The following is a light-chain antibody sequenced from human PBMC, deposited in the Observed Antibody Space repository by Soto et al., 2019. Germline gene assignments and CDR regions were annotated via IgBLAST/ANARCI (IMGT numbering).Light chain of an antibody. J-gene: IGKJ2*01. V-gene: IGKV1-5*03. CDR1: QSISSW. CDR2: KAS. CDR3: QQYNSYSYT. Sequence: DIQMTQSPSTLSASVGDRVNITCRASQSISSWLAWYQQKPGKAPKLLIYKASSLESGVPSRFSGSGSGTGFTLTISSLQPDDFATYYCQQYNSYSYTFGQGTKLEIK.